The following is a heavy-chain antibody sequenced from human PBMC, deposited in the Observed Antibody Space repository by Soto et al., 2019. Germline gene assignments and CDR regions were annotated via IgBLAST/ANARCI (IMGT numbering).Heavy chain of an antibody. CDR3: AKDRALSSSWYHDPNPGPHY. CDR2: ISYDGSNK. V-gene: IGHV3-30*18. D-gene: IGHD6-13*01. CDR1: GFTFSSYG. J-gene: IGHJ4*02. Sequence: GSLRLSCAASGFTFSSYGMHWVRQAPGKGLEWVAVISYDGSNKYYADSVKGRFTISRDNSKNTLYLQMNSLRAEDTAVYYCAKDRALSSSWYHDPNPGPHYWGQGTLVTVSS.